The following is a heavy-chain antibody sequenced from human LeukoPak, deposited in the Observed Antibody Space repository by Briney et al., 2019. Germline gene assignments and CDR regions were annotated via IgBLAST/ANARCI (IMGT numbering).Heavy chain of an antibody. CDR2: IIPIFGTA. J-gene: IGHJ6*03. CDR3: AKDGPKLPPPYYYYYYMDV. Sequence: GASVKVSCKASGGTFSSYAISWVRQAPGQGLEWMGGIIPIFGTANYAQKFQGRVTITADKSTSTAYMELSSLRSEDTAVYYCAKDGPKLPPPYYYYYYMDVWGKGTTVTISS. CDR1: GGTFSSYA. V-gene: IGHV1-69*06. D-gene: IGHD2-15*01.